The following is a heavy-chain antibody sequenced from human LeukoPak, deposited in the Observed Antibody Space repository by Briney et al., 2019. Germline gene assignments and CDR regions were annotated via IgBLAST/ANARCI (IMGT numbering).Heavy chain of an antibody. V-gene: IGHV3-33*06. J-gene: IGHJ4*02. CDR3: AKGGGYGDYGDY. Sequence: GGSLRLSCAASGFTFSSYGMHWVRQAPGKGLEWVAVIWYDGSNKYYADSVKGRFTISRDNSKNTLYLQMNSLRAEDTAVYYCAKGGGYGDYGDYWGQGTLVTVSS. D-gene: IGHD1-26*01. CDR2: IWYDGSNK. CDR1: GFTFSSYG.